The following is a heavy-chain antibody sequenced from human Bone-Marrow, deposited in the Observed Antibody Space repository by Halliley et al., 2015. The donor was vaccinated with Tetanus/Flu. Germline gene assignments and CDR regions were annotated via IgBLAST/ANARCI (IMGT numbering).Heavy chain of an antibody. J-gene: IGHJ6*02. CDR3: AKDFSMVVVPVPDEDKYGLDA. V-gene: IGHV3-23*01. D-gene: IGHD2-2*01. Sequence: SLRLSCAASGFTFSTSAMTWVRQPPGKGLEWVASLTGTGGDTHYADSVKGRFTISRDNPKKTLYLEMTSLRAEDTAVYYCAKDFSMVVVPVPDEDKYGLDAWGQGATVIVSS. CDR2: LTGTGGDT. CDR1: GFTFSTSA.